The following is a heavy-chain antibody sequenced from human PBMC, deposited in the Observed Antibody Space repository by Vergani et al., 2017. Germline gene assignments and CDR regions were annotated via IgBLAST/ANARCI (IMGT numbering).Heavy chain of an antibody. D-gene: IGHD3-22*01. CDR2: IYYSGST. Sequence: QVQLQESGPGLVKPSETLSLTCTVSGGSISSYHWSWIRQPPGKGLEWIGYIYYSGSTNYNPSLKSRVTISVDTSKNQFSLKLSAVTAADTAVYYCARESGSYYYDSSGYYTDDAFDIWGQGTMVTVSS. V-gene: IGHV4-59*01. J-gene: IGHJ3*02. CDR1: GGSISSYH. CDR3: ARESGSYYYDSSGYYTDDAFDI.